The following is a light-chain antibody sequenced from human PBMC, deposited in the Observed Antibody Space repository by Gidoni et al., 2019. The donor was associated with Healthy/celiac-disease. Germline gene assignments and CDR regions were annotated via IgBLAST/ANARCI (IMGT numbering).Light chain of an antibody. CDR2: DAS. V-gene: IGKV1-33*01. J-gene: IGKJ4*01. CDR1: QDISNY. CDR3: QQYDSFPPT. Sequence: DIQMTQSPSSLYASVVDRVTITCQASQDISNYLNWYQQKPEKAPKLLIYDASNLETGVPSSFSGSGSGTDFTFTISSLQPEDIATYYCQQYDSFPPTFGGGTKVEIK.